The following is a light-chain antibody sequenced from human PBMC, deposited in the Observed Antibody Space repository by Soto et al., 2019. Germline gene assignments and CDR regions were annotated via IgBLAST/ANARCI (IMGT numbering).Light chain of an antibody. V-gene: IGKV1-9*01. CDR1: QDIAIY. Sequence: IQLTQSPSSLSASVGDRVTITCRASQDIAIYLAWYQQKPGEAPKLLIYAASTLYGGVPSRFSGSGSGTDFALTITSLQAEDFATYYCQQYDMYSKTFGQGTKLEIK. CDR3: QQYDMYSKT. CDR2: AAS. J-gene: IGKJ2*01.